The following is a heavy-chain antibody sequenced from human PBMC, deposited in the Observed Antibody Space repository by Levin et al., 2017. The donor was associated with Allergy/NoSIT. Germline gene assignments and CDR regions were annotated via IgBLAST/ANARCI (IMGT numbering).Heavy chain of an antibody. CDR1: GGSINNYY. Sequence: KSSETLSLTCTVSGGSINNYYWNWIRRPPGKGLEWIGYIYYNGNTNYNPSLKSRVTISLDTYKNQVSLELSSVTAADTAVDYWGRGPDYGPARCYHMDVWGKGTTVTVSS. CDR3: GRGPDYGPARCYHMDV. D-gene: IGHD3-10*01. CDR2: IYYNGNT. J-gene: IGHJ6*03. V-gene: IGHV4-59*01.